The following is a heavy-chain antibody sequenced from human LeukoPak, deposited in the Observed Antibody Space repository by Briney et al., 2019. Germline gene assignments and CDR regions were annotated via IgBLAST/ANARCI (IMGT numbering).Heavy chain of an antibody. Sequence: GRSLRLSCAASGFTVSSYGMNWVRQAPGKGLEWVSSISSSGSYIYYADSVKGRFTISRDNAKNSLYLQMNSLRAEDTAVYYCARVADVWGKGTTVTVSS. J-gene: IGHJ6*04. CDR3: ARVADV. CDR1: GFTVSSYG. CDR2: ISSSGSYI. V-gene: IGHV3-21*01.